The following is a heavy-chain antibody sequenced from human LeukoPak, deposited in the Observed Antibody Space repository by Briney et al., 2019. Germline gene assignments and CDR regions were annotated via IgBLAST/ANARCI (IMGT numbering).Heavy chain of an antibody. D-gene: IGHD6-19*01. V-gene: IGHV3-30*18. CDR3: AKAPTSNQWLVYDYYYGMDV. J-gene: IGHJ6*02. Sequence: GRSLRLSCAASGFTFSSYGMHWVRQAPGKGLEWVAVISYEGSNKYYADSVKGRFTISRDNSKNTLYLQMNSLRAEDTAVYYCAKAPTSNQWLVYDYYYGMDVWGQGTTVTVSS. CDR1: GFTFSSYG. CDR2: ISYEGSNK.